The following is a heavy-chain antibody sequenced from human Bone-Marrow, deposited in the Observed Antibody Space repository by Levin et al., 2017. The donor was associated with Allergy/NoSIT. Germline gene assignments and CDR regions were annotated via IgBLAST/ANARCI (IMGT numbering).Heavy chain of an antibody. D-gene: IGHD2-2*01. CDR1: GFSLDTSGVG. Sequence: ESGPTLVKPTQTLTLTCTFSGFSLDTSGVGVGWIRQPPGKALEWLALIYWDDDKRYSPSLKSRLTITKDTSNNQVVLTMTNMDPVDTATYYCALHGDCSTITCPAYYFDYWGQGTLVTVSS. V-gene: IGHV2-5*02. J-gene: IGHJ4*02. CDR2: IYWDDDK. CDR3: ALHGDCSTITCPAYYFDY.